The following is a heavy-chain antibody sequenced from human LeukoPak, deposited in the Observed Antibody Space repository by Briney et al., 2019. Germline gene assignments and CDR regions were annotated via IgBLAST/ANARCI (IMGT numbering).Heavy chain of an antibody. D-gene: IGHD2-2*01. CDR2: IKQDGSEK. V-gene: IGHV3-7*03. CDR3: ARSPSYCSSTGCYARYFDY. CDR1: GFTFSSYA. J-gene: IGHJ4*02. Sequence: GGSLKLSCAASGFTFSSYAMSWVRQAPGKGLEWVANIKQDGSEKYYMDSVKGRFTISRDNAKNSLYLQMNSLRAEDTAVYYCARSPSYCSSTGCYARYFDYWGQGTLVAVSS.